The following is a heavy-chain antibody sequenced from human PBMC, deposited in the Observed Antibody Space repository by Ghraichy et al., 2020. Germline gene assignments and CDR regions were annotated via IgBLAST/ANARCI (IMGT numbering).Heavy chain of an antibody. CDR1: GLTFSRYC. CDR3: TRDHDGTYGIVWDLFDS. CDR2: IKQDGSEK. V-gene: IGHV3-7*05. J-gene: IGHJ4*02. Sequence: GGSLRLSCAASGLTFSRYCLSCVCQAPGKGPEWVANIKQDGSEKYYVDSVKGRFTISRDNAKNSLYLQMDSLRDEDTAVYYCTRDHDGTYGIVWDLFDSWGQGTLVTV. D-gene: IGHD1-26*01.